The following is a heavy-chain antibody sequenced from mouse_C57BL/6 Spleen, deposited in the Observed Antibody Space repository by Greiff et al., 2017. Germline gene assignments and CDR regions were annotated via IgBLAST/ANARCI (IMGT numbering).Heavy chain of an antibody. Sequence: DVHLVESGGGLVQPGGSLSLSCAASGFTFTDYYMSWVRQPPGKALEWLGFIRNKANGYTTEYSASVKGRFTISRDNSQSILYLQMNALRAESRSTYYDASSNWDRGYYFDYWGQGTTLTVSS. CDR2: IRNKANGYTT. CDR3: ASSNWDRGYYFDY. J-gene: IGHJ2*01. V-gene: IGHV7-3*01. CDR1: GFTFTDYY. D-gene: IGHD4-1*02.